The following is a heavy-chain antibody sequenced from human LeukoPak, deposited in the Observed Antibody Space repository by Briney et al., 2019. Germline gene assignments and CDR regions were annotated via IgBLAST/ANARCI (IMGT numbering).Heavy chain of an antibody. J-gene: IGHJ3*02. Sequence: PGGSLRLSCAASGFTFDDYAMHWARQAPGKGLEWVSVISGDGGSTYYADSVKGRFTISRDNSKNSLYLQMNSLRTEDTALYYCAKVFWAGAYCGGDCFAAFDIWGQGTMVTVSS. CDR3: AKVFWAGAYCGGDCFAAFDI. CDR1: GFTFDDYA. V-gene: IGHV3-43*02. D-gene: IGHD2-21*02. CDR2: ISGDGGST.